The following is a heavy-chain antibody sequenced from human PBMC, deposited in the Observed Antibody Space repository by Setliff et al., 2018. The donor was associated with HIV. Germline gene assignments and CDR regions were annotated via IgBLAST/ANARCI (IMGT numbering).Heavy chain of an antibody. D-gene: IGHD1-20*01. Sequence: PGGSLRLSCAASGFTFSSYGMNWVRQAPGKGLEWVSSISGSSTYIYYADSLKGRFTISRDNAKNSLYLQMNSLRAEDTAVYYCAKGYNADWYFFDYWGQGTLVTVSS. CDR1: GFTFSSYG. J-gene: IGHJ4*02. CDR2: ISGSSTYI. CDR3: AKGYNADWYFFDY. V-gene: IGHV3-21*01.